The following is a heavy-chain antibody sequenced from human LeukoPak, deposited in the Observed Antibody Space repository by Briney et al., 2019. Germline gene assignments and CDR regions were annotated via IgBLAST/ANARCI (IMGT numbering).Heavy chain of an antibody. CDR3: ARGLLRRRITMVRGVIHYYMDV. CDR2: MNPNSGNT. Sequence: GASVKVSCKASGYTFTSYDINWVRQATGQGLEWMGWMNPNSGNTGYAQKFQGRVTMTRNTSISTAYMELSSLRSEDTAVYYCARGLLRRRITMVRGVIHYYMDVWGKGTTVTVPS. J-gene: IGHJ6*03. CDR1: GYTFTSYD. V-gene: IGHV1-8*01. D-gene: IGHD3-10*01.